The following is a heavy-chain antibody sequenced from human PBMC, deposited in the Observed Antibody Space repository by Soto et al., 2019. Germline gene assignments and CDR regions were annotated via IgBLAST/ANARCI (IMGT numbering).Heavy chain of an antibody. CDR2: INHSGST. V-gene: IGHV4-34*01. Sequence: TLSLTCAVYGGSFSGYYWSWIRQPPGKGLEWIGEINHSGSTNYNPSLKSRVTISVDTSKNQFSLKLSSVTAADTAVYYCARVSGYYNNWFDPWGQGTLVTVSS. D-gene: IGHD3-22*01. CDR1: GGSFSGYY. J-gene: IGHJ5*02. CDR3: ARVSGYYNNWFDP.